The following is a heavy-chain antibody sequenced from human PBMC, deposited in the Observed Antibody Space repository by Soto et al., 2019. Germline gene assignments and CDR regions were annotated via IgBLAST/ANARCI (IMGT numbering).Heavy chain of an antibody. CDR3: ARKASGYADYMDV. J-gene: IGHJ6*03. Sequence: QVQLQESGPGLVKPSQTLSLTCTVSGGSISRGGYYWSWIRQHPGKGLEWIGYIYYSGGTYYNPSLKSRVTISVATSENQFSLRLSSVTAADTAVYYCARKASGYADYMDVWGKGTTVTVSS. D-gene: IGHD5-12*01. CDR1: GGSISRGGYY. V-gene: IGHV4-31*03. CDR2: IYYSGGT.